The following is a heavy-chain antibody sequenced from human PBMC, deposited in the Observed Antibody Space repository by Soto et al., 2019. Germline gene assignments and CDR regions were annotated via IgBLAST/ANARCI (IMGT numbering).Heavy chain of an antibody. Sequence: QVQLQESGPGLVKPSETLSLTCTVSGGSISSYYWSWIRQPPGKGLEWIGYMYYSGSTNYNPSLKSRVTISVDTSKNQFSLKLSSVTAADTAVYYCAREGLTGTIGLYYYYGMDVWGQGTTVTVSS. CDR2: MYYSGST. CDR3: AREGLTGTIGLYYYYGMDV. D-gene: IGHD1-7*01. J-gene: IGHJ6*02. V-gene: IGHV4-59*01. CDR1: GGSISSYY.